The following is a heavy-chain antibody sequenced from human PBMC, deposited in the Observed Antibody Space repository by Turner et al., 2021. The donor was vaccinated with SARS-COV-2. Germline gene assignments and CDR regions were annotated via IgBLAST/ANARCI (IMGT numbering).Heavy chain of an antibody. Sequence: EVQLLESGGGLVQPGGSLRLSCTASGFIFNNYAMSWVRQAPGKRLEWVAAISGTGGNTYYAASAKGRFTISRDNSKNTQYLQMNSLGAEDTAVYYCAKDDPLGGMDVWGQGTTVTVSS. CDR2: ISGTGGNT. CDR1: GFIFNNYA. J-gene: IGHJ6*02. CDR3: AKDDPLGGMDV. V-gene: IGHV3-23*01.